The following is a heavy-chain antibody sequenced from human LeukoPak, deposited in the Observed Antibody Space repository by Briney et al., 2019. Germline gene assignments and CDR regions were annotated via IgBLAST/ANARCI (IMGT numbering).Heavy chain of an antibody. V-gene: IGHV4-4*01. CDR1: GGSISGENW. CDR3: ARNGAYILDK. CDR2: IHHIKGT. Sequence: PSETLSLTCDVSGGSISGENWWSWVRQSPEKGLEWIGEIHHIKGTNYKSSLKSRVTLSLDKSKNQLSLKLSSVTAADTAVYCCARNGAYILDKWGQGIVVTVSS. D-gene: IGHD2-15*01. J-gene: IGHJ4*02.